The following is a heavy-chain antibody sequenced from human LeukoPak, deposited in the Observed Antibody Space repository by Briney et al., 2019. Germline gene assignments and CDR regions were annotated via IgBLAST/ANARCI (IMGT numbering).Heavy chain of an antibody. V-gene: IGHV1-46*03. D-gene: IGHD6-19*01. Sequence: ASEKVSCKASGYSFTTYYVHWVRQAPAQGLEWVGIINPSGGGTNYAQKFQDRVTMTRDTSTSTVYMDLSSLRSDDPAVYYCARGKPSSSGHDYWGQGTLLTVSS. CDR3: ARGKPSSSGHDY. CDR2: INPSGGGT. J-gene: IGHJ4*02. CDR1: GYSFTTYY.